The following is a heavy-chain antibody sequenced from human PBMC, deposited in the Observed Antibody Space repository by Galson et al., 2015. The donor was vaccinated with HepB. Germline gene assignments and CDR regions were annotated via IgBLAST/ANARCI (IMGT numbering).Heavy chain of an antibody. V-gene: IGHV4-59*01. D-gene: IGHD6-13*01. CDR1: GGSISSYY. CDR3: ARSFRAAAWKNPFDY. Sequence: ETLSLTCTVSGGSISSYYWSWIRQPPGKGLEWIGYIYYSGSTNYNPSLKSRVTISVDMSKNQFSLKLSSVTAADTAVYYCARSFRAAAWKNPFDYWGQGTLVTVSS. CDR2: IYYSGST. J-gene: IGHJ4*02.